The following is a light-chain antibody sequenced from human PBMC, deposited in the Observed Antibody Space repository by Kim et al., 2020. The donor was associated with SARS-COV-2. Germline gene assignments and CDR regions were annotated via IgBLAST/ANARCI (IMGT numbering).Light chain of an antibody. CDR2: KDS. CDR3: QSADSSGTYPRV. J-gene: IGLJ3*02. Sequence: SYELTQPPSVSVSPGQTARITCSGDALPKQYAYWYQQKSGQAPVLVISKDSERPSGIPERFSGSSSGTTVTLTISGVQAEDEADYYCQSADSSGTYPRVFGGGTQLTVL. V-gene: IGLV3-25*03. CDR1: ALPKQY.